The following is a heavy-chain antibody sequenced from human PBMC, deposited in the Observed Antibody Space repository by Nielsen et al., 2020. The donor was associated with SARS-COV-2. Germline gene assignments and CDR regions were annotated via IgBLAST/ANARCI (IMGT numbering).Heavy chain of an antibody. D-gene: IGHD3-9*01. Sequence: GGSLRLSCTASGLTLSTFWMHWVRQVPGKGLVWVSRINPDGTSISYGDSVKGRSTISRDNAKNTLFLQMSSLRAEDTGIYYCARGDFDPDYWGQGTLVTVSS. V-gene: IGHV3-74*01. CDR3: ARGDFDPDY. CDR2: INPDGTSI. J-gene: IGHJ4*02. CDR1: GLTLSTFW.